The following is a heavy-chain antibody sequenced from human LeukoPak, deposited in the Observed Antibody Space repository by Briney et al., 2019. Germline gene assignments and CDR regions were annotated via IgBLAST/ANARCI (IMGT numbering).Heavy chain of an antibody. J-gene: IGHJ4*02. CDR3: TRSSGYTSGWYFDY. Sequence: PGGSLRLSCTTSGFTFGDYVMSWFRQAPGTGLQWVGFIRSKLYGGTTKYAASVRGRFTISRDDSKSIAYLQMNSLKTEDTAMYYCTRSSGYTSGWYFDYWGQGTPVTVSS. V-gene: IGHV3-49*03. D-gene: IGHD6-19*01. CDR2: IRSKLYGGTT. CDR1: GFTFGDYV.